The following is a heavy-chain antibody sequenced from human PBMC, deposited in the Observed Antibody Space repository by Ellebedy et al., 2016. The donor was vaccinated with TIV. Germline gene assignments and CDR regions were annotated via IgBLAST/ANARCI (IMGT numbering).Heavy chain of an antibody. CDR1: GGSISGYY. Sequence: MPGGSLRLSCSVSGGSISGYYWSWVRQSPGKGLEWIGHSHHSRDTNYNPSLRSRVTISVDTSKNQFSLRLSSVTAADTAVYYCARRKITIFGVTDAFDIWGQGTVVTVSS. V-gene: IGHV4-59*01. D-gene: IGHD3-3*01. J-gene: IGHJ3*02. CDR3: ARRKITIFGVTDAFDI. CDR2: SHHSRDT.